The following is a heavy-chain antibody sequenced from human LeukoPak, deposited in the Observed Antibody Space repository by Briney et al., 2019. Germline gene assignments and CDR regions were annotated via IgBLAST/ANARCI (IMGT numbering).Heavy chain of an antibody. Sequence: SETLSLTCTVSGGSFSSYYWTWIRQPAGKGLEWIGRIYSSGSTNYNPSLRSRVTISVDKSKNQFSLNLTSVTAADTAVYYCARSLLTGYDSSGYSYYFDYWGQGTLVTVSS. CDR1: GGSFSSYY. J-gene: IGHJ4*02. CDR3: ARSLLTGYDSSGYSYYFDY. V-gene: IGHV4-4*07. D-gene: IGHD3-22*01. CDR2: IYSSGST.